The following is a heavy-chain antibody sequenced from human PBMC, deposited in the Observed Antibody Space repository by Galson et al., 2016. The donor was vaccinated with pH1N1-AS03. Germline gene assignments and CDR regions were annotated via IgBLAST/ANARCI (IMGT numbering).Heavy chain of an antibody. J-gene: IGHJ6*02. CDR3: ARVYGGDGRGGYKGAAAMEA. Sequence: SVKVSCKASGGTLSSYTINWVRQAPGQGLEWMGRINPMVGLADYAQKLQDRVTITADKYTSTVYMELGSLRSEDTAVYYCARVYGGDGRGGYKGAAAMEAWGQGTPVTVSS. CDR1: GGTLSSYT. D-gene: IGHD5-24*01. V-gene: IGHV1-69*02. CDR2: INPMVGLA.